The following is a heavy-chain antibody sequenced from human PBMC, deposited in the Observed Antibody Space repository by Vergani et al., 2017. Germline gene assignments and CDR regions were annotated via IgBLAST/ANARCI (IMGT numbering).Heavy chain of an antibody. Sequence: EVQLVQSGAEVKKAGESLKISCEGAGYIFPSYWIGWVRQKPGKGLEWMGIIYPGDSDVRYNPSFQGQVTISADKSINTAYLEWSSLKVSDTAMYFCARHSTGETGRGFDPLGQGTQVTVSS. D-gene: IGHD1-1*01. CDR3: ARHSTGETGRGFDP. CDR1: GYIFPSYW. J-gene: IGHJ5*02. CDR2: IYPGDSDV. V-gene: IGHV5-51*01.